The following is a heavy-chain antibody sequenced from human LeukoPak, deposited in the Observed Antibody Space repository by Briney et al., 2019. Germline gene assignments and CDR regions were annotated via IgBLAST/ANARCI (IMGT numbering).Heavy chain of an antibody. CDR1: GYTFTGYY. J-gene: IGHJ4*02. V-gene: IGHV1-46*01. CDR2: INPSGGTT. D-gene: IGHD6-19*01. CDR3: AKEGNSGWVPKY. Sequence: GPSVKVSCTASGYTFTGYYIHWVRQAPRQGLEWMAMINPSGGTTTYAQNFQGRVTMTRDTSTRTAYMELSSLRSEDTAVYYCAKEGNSGWVPKYWGQGTLVTVSS.